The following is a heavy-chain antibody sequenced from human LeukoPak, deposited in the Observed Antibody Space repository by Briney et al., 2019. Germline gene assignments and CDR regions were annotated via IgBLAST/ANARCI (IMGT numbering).Heavy chain of an antibody. V-gene: IGHV4-34*01. Sequence: SETLSLTCAVYGGSFSGYYWSWIRQPPGKGLEWIGEINHSGSTNYNPSLKSRVTMSVDTSKNRFSLKLSSVTAADTAVYYCARAGVGSWTHRYYYYGMDVWGQGTTVTVSS. CDR2: INHSGST. CDR1: GGSFSGYY. J-gene: IGHJ6*02. D-gene: IGHD6-13*01. CDR3: ARAGVGSWTHRYYYYGMDV.